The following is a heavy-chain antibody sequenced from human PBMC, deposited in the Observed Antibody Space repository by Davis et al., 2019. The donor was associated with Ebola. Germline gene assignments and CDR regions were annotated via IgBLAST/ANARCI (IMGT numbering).Heavy chain of an antibody. CDR2: ISWNSGSI. J-gene: IGHJ4*02. D-gene: IGHD6-13*01. Sequence: GGSLRLSCAASGFTFSNYAMHWVRQAPGKGLEWVSGISWNSGSIGYADPVKGRFTISRDNTNNSLYLQMNRLRAEDTALYYCANDIGSNWYRYCFDYWGQGTLVTVSS. CDR3: ANDIGSNWYRYCFDY. CDR1: GFTFSNYA. V-gene: IGHV3-9*01.